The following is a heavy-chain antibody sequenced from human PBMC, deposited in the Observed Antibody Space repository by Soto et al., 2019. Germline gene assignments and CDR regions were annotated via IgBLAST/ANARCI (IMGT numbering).Heavy chain of an antibody. CDR2: SIPIFGTA. D-gene: IGHD1-26*01. J-gene: IGHJ6*02. CDR1: GGTFSSYA. CDR3: AREGVGATPYYYYGMDV. Sequence: GASVKVSCKASGGTFSSYAISWVRQAPGQGVEWMGGSIPIFGTANYAQKFQGRVTIAADESTSTAYMELSSLRSEDTAVYYCAREGVGATPYYYYGMDVWGQGTTVTVSS. V-gene: IGHV1-69*13.